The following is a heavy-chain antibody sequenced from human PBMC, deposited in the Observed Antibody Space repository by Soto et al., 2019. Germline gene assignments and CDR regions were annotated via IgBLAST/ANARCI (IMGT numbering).Heavy chain of an antibody. J-gene: IGHJ4*02. CDR1: GFSISSYY. V-gene: IGHV4-59*08. Sequence: TSDTLSLTCTVAGFSISSYYWSWIRQPPGKGLEWIGYIYYSGSTNYNPSLKSRVTISVDTSKNQFSLKLSSVTAADTAVYYCARHHDSWGQGTLVTVS. CDR2: IYYSGST. CDR3: ARHHDS.